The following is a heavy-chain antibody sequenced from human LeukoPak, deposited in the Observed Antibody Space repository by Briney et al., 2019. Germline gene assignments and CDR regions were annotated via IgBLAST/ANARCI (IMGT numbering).Heavy chain of an antibody. J-gene: IGHJ5*01. CDR2: RYYNEST. D-gene: IGHD5/OR15-5a*01. CDR3: ARSRGYSVLNPFDS. V-gene: IGHV4-39*01. Sequence: PSETLSLTCTVSGGSISSSSYYWGWIRQPPGKGLEWIGSRYYNESTDYNSSLKSRVTISVDTSKNQFSLKLSSVTASDTAVYYCARSRGYSVLNPFDSWGQGILVTVSS. CDR1: GGSISSSSYY.